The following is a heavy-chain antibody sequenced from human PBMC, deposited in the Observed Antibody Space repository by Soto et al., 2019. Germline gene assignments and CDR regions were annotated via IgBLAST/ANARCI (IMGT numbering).Heavy chain of an antibody. CDR2: MQPSTGRT. CDR3: ARGVSAGVDY. CDR1: GHIFTSLD. J-gene: IGHJ4*02. D-gene: IGHD1-26*01. V-gene: IGHV1-8*01. Sequence: ASLTVYFPASGHIFTSLDINWVRKTAGQGLEWMGWMQPSTGRTGYAQKFQGRVTMTRDTSINTAYMELTTLTSDDTAFYYCARGVSAGVDYWGQGTLVNVS.